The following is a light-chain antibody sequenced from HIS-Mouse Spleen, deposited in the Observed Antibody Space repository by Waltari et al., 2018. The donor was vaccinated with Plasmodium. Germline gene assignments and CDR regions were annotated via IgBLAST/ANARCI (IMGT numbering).Light chain of an antibody. J-gene: IGLJ3*02. CDR2: EDS. CDR3: YSAADNNLV. V-gene: IGLV3-10*01. CDR1: ALPQKY. Sequence: SYELTQPPSVSVSPGQTARITCTGDALPQKYAYWYQQKSGKAPVLVIYEDSKRPSVIPERFSGSSSVTMATLTISGAQVEDEADYYCYSAADNNLVFGGGTKLTVL.